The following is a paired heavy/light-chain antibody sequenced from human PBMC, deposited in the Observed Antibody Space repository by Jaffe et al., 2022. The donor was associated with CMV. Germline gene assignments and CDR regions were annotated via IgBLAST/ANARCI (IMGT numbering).Heavy chain of an antibody. D-gene: IGHD5-18*01. V-gene: IGHV4-39*01. CDR3: TRRYGGSFDN. Sequence: QLHLQESGPGLVKPSETLSLTCTASGGSISSSNYYWGWIRQPPGKGLEWIGTIYYSGSTDYNPSLKSRVTISVDTSKNQFSLKLRSVTAADTAVYYCTRRYGGSFDNWGQGTLVTVSS. CDR2: IYYSGST. J-gene: IGHJ4*02. CDR1: GGSISSSNYY.
Light chain of an antibody. J-gene: IGKJ3*01. Sequence: DIQMTQSPSSLSASVGDRVTITCQASQDITNYLNWYQQKPGKAPKLLIYDASNLETGVPSRFSGRGSGTDFTFTISSLQSDDIATYYCQGYDHLSVFTFGPGTKVDIK. CDR1: QDITNY. CDR3: QGYDHLSVFT. CDR2: DAS. V-gene: IGKV1-33*01.